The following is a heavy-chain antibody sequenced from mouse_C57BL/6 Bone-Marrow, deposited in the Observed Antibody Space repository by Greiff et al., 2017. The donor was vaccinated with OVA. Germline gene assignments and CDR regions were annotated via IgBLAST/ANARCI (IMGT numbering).Heavy chain of an antibody. J-gene: IGHJ3*01. CDR1: GYTFTDYN. V-gene: IGHV1-22*01. CDR3: ARAIWLPSWFAY. CDR2: INPNNGGT. D-gene: IGHD2-2*01. Sequence: EVQLQESGPELVKPGASVKMSCKASGYTFTDYNMHWVKQSHGKSLEWIGYINPNNGGTSYNQKFKGKATLTVNKSSSTAYMELRSLTSEDSAVYYDARAIWLPSWFAYWCRGTLVTVSA.